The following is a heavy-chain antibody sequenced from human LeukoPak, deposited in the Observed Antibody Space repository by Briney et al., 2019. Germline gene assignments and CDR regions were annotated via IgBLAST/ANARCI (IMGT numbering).Heavy chain of an antibody. J-gene: IGHJ1*01. V-gene: IGHV4-38-2*01. D-gene: IGHD3-22*01. CDR3: ARRRYYDGSGYLE. CDR2: IYHSGRT. CDR1: GYSISSGYY. Sequence: SETLSLTCAVSGYSISSGYYWGWIRQPPGKGLEWIGSIYHSGRTYYNPSLKSRVTMSVDPSNNQFSLNLRSVTAADTAVYYCARRRYYDGSGYLEWGQGTLLSVSS.